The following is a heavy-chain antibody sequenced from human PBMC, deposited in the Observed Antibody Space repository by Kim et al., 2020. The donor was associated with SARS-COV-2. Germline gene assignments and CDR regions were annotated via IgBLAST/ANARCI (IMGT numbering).Heavy chain of an antibody. CDR2: NFHSGST. V-gene: IGHV4-30-2*01. CDR3: ARGQVPVY. CDR1: GGSMNNQDYS. J-gene: IGHJ4*02. Sequence: SETLSLTCVVSGGSMNNQDYSWSWVRQPPGKGLQWIGYNFHSGSTFYNPSLKSRVTISIDRSKSQFSLKLTSVTAADTAMYFCARGQVPVYWGQGILVTVS.